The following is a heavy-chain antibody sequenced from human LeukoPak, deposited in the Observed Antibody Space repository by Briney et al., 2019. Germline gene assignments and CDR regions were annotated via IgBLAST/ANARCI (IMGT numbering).Heavy chain of an antibody. V-gene: IGHV4-59*01. CDR1: SASISSYY. CDR2: IQNTGGT. CDR3: VKHGSGWSFDY. D-gene: IGHD6-19*01. Sequence: SETLSLTCTLSSASISSYYWGWIRQSPGEGLEWIGYIQNTGGTNYNPSLTSRVSISKDTSKNQFSLQLSSVTAADTAVYYCVKHGSGWSFDYWGLGTLVTVSS. J-gene: IGHJ4*02.